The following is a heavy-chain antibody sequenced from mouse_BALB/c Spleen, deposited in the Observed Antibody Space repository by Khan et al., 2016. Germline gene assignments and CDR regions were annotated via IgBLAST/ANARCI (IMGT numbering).Heavy chain of an antibody. CDR3: TRHDY. Sequence: QIQLVQSGPELKKPGETVKISCKASGYTFTSYYMYWVKQRPGQGLEWIGEINPSNGGTNFNEKFKSKATLTVDKSSSTAYMQLSSLTSEDSAVYYCTRHDYWGQGTTLTVSS. CDR2: INPSNGGT. V-gene: IGHV1S81*02. J-gene: IGHJ2*01. CDR1: GYTFTSYY.